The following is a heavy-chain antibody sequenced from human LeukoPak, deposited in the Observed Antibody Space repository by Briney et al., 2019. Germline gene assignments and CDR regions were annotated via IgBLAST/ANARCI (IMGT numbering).Heavy chain of an antibody. Sequence: ASVKVSCKASGYTFTSYDIYCVRQATGQGLEWMEWMTPNSGNTGYAQKFQGRVTMTRNTSVRTAYMELRSLRSEDTAVYYCARSRPGYCSGGSCTSYHYGMDVWGQGTTVTVSS. CDR3: ARSRPGYCSGGSCTSYHYGMDV. D-gene: IGHD2-15*01. CDR1: GYTFTSYD. CDR2: MTPNSGNT. J-gene: IGHJ6*02. V-gene: IGHV1-8*01.